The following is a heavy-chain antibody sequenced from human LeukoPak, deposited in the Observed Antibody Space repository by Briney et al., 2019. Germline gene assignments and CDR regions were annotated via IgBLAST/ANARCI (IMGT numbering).Heavy chain of an antibody. Sequence: LSLTCTVSGGSISSGDYYWSWIRQPPGRGLEWVSAISGSGGSTHYADSVKGRFTISRDNSRNTLYLQMNSLRAEDTAVYYCAKDLDHYWGQGTLVTVSS. V-gene: IGHV3-23*01. CDR2: ISGSGGST. J-gene: IGHJ4*02. CDR1: GGSISSGDYY. CDR3: AKDLDHY.